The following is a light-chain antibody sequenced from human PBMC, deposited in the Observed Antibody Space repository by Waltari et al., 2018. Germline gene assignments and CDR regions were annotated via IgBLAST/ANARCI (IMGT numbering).Light chain of an antibody. CDR1: KLGDKY. CDR2: HDH. V-gene: IGLV3-1*01. J-gene: IGLJ1*01. CDR3: QAWDSRTYV. Sequence: SFEVTQPPSVSVSPGQTASVTCSGDKLGDKYVCWYQQKAGQSPVLVIYHDHKRPSGIPERGSGSHSGDTATLTISGTQAVDEADYYCQAWDSRTYVFGTGTKVTVL.